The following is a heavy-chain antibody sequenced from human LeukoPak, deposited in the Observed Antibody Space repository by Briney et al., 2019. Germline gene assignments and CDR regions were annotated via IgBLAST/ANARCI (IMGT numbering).Heavy chain of an antibody. Sequence: GGSLRLSCTASGFTFNSYALHWVRQAPGKGLEAVALVSYDGANTYYADSMKGRFTISRDNSKNTLYLQMSSLRAEDTAVYYCVRDDGDDYLWGSHGAFDFWGQGAMVTVSS. CDR2: VSYDGANT. CDR3: VRDDGDDYLWGSHGAFDF. D-gene: IGHD3-16*01. CDR1: GFTFNSYA. V-gene: IGHV3-30-3*01. J-gene: IGHJ3*01.